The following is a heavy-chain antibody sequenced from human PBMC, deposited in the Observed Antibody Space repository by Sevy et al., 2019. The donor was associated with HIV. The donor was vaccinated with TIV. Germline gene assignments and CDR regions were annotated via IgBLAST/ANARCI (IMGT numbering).Heavy chain of an antibody. V-gene: IGHV3-7*01. D-gene: IGHD1-7*01. CDR3: ARDDGNYYFHY. CDR1: GFTFSKYW. CDR2: IKQDAGQK. Sequence: GGSLRLSCAASGFTFSKYWMGWVRQAPGKGLEWVANIKQDAGQKYYVDSVKGRFTISRDNAKNSLYLQMNSLRAEDTAVYFCARDDGNYYFHYWVQRTLVTVSS. J-gene: IGHJ4*02.